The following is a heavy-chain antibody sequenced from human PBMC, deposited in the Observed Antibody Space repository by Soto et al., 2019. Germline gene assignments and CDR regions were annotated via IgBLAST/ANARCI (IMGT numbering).Heavy chain of an antibody. D-gene: IGHD2-2*01. V-gene: IGHV4-39*01. CDR3: ARPSRGIVPAGIDY. CDR2: IYYSGST. CDR1: DDSSSSSSYY. Sequence: SETLSLTCTVADDSSSSSSYYWGWIRQPPGKGLEWIGSIYYSGSTYYNRSLKSRVTISVDTSKNQFSLKLSSVTAADTAVYFCARPSRGIVPAGIDYWGQGTLVNVSS. J-gene: IGHJ4*02.